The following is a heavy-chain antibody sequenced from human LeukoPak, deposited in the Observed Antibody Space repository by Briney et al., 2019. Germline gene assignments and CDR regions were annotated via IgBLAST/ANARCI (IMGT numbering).Heavy chain of an antibody. CDR1: GFTFSSYA. CDR2: ISYDGSNK. V-gene: IGHV3-30-3*01. CDR3: ARSYGDYGRAFDY. D-gene: IGHD4-17*01. Sequence: GRSLRLSCAASGFTFSSYAMHWVRQAPGKGLEWVAVISYDGSNKYYADSVKGRSTISRDNSKNTLYLQMNSLRAEDTAVYYCARSYGDYGRAFDYWGQGTLVTVSS. J-gene: IGHJ4*02.